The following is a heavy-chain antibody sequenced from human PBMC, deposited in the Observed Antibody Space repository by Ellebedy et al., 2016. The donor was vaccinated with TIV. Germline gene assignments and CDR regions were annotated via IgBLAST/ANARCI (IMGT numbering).Heavy chain of an antibody. CDR3: ARDVSTDGWGAYFDC. CDR1: GFTFSDYY. Sequence: GESLKISCAASGFTFSDYYMSWIRQAPGKGLEWVSYISSSSSYTNYADSVKGRFAISRDNAKNSLYLQMNSLRAEDTAVYFCARDVSTDGWGAYFDCWGQGTLVTVSS. D-gene: IGHD5-24*01. CDR2: ISSSSSYT. V-gene: IGHV3-11*06. J-gene: IGHJ4*02.